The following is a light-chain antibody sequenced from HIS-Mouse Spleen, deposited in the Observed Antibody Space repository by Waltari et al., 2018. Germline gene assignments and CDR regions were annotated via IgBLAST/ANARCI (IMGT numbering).Light chain of an antibody. J-gene: IGLJ3*02. CDR2: RNN. CDR3: AAWDDSLSGPV. V-gene: IGLV1-47*01. CDR1: SSNIGSNY. Sequence: QSVLTQPPSASGTPGQRVTISCSGSSSNIGSNYVYWYQQLPGTAPKLLIYRNNQRPSGVPDRLSGSKSGTSASLAISGLRSEDEAEYYCAAWDDSLSGPVFGGGTKLTVL.